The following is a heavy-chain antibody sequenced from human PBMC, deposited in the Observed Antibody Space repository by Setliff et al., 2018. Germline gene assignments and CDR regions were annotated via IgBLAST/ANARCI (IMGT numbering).Heavy chain of an antibody. J-gene: IGHJ4*02. Sequence: LRLSCAASGFTFTNAWMSWVRQAPGKGLEWVGRVKSKSDGETIDYAAPVEGRFAISRDDSRNTLSLQMNSLRAEDTAVYYCARERFPYYYDSSGLLINPILDYWGQGTLVTVSS. V-gene: IGHV3-15*01. CDR3: ARERFPYYYDSSGLLINPILDY. CDR2: VKSKSDGETI. D-gene: IGHD3-22*01. CDR1: GFTFTNAW.